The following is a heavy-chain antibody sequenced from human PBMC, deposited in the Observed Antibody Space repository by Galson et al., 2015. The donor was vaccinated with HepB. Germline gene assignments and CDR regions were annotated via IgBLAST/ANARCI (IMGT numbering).Heavy chain of an antibody. Sequence: SLRLSCAATGFSIGTNHMTWVRQAPGKGLECVSVIYSGGATSYTDSVKGRFTISKDTSRDTLYLQMNSLTAEDTAVYYCAKIGYSNYQIQYWGQGTLVTVSS. D-gene: IGHD4-11*01. CDR2: IYSGGAT. J-gene: IGHJ4*02. CDR3: AKIGYSNYQIQY. V-gene: IGHV3-53*01. CDR1: GFSIGTNH.